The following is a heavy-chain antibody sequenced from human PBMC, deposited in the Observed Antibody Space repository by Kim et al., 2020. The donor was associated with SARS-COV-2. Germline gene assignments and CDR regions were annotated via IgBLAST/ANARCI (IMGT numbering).Heavy chain of an antibody. Sequence: ASVKVSCKASGYTFTSYGISWVRQAPGQGLEWMGWISAYNGNTNYAQKLQGRVTMTTDTSTSTAYMELRSLRSDDTAVYYCARDTDCSSTSCYGEDFDYWGQGTLVTVSS. CDR3: ARDTDCSSTSCYGEDFDY. CDR1: GYTFTSYG. CDR2: ISAYNGNT. J-gene: IGHJ4*02. D-gene: IGHD2-2*01. V-gene: IGHV1-18*01.